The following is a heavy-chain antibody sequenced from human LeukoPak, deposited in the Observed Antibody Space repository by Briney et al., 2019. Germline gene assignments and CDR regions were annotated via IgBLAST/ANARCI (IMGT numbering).Heavy chain of an antibody. V-gene: IGHV1-69*04. CDR3: ARDAPPTLIAVAVHYYYYGMDV. J-gene: IGHJ6*02. D-gene: IGHD6-19*01. CDR1: GGTFSIYA. Sequence: SVTVSCKASGGTFSIYAISWVRQAPGQGLEWMGRIIPILGIANYAQKFQGRVTITADKSTSTAYMELSSLRSEDTAVYYCARDAPPTLIAVAVHYYYYGMDVWGQGTTVTVSS. CDR2: IIPILGIA.